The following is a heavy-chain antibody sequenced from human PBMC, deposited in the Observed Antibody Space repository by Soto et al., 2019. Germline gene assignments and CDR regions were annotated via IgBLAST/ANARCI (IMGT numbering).Heavy chain of an antibody. D-gene: IGHD1-7*01. CDR3: ARDGTYNLDY. V-gene: IGHV3-74*01. CDR2: INSDGSSA. J-gene: IGHJ4*02. CDR1: GFTFSTYW. Sequence: PGGSLRLSCAASGFTFSTYWMHWVRQAPGKGLVWVSRINSDGSSATYADSVKGRFTISRDNAKNTLYLQMISLRAEDTAVYYCARDGTYNLDYWAQGDLVTVSS.